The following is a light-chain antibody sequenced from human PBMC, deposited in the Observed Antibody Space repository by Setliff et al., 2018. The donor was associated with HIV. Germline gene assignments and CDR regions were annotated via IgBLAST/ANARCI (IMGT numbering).Light chain of an antibody. Sequence: QSALTQPASVSGSPGQSITISCTGTSSDIGAYNYVSWYQQHPGKAPKLMIYDVSSRPSGVSNRFSGSKSGNTASLTISGLQAEDEADYYCSSYTSSGTLVLGTGTKVTVL. CDR3: SSYTSSGTLV. CDR1: SSDIGAYNY. CDR2: DVS. J-gene: IGLJ1*01. V-gene: IGLV2-14*01.